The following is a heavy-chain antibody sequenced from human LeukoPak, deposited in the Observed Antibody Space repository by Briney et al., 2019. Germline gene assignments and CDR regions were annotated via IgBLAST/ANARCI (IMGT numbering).Heavy chain of an antibody. Sequence: PSETLSLTCTVSGGSISSSSYYWGWIRQPPGKGLEWIGSIYYSGSTYYNPSLKSRVTISVDTSKNQFSLKLSSVTAADTAVYYCARLRYSSSCSDYWGQGTLVTVSS. CDR3: ARLRYSSSCSDY. D-gene: IGHD6-13*01. CDR2: IYYSGST. V-gene: IGHV4-39*01. CDR1: GGSISSSSYY. J-gene: IGHJ4*02.